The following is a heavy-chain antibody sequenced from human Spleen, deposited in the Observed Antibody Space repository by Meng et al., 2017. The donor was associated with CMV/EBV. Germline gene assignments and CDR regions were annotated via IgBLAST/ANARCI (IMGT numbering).Heavy chain of an antibody. CDR1: GFTFSSYA. CDR2: ISYDGSNK. CDR3: ARVFGDGDYFGRLFYYYYGMDV. D-gene: IGHD4-17*01. J-gene: IGHJ6*02. V-gene: IGHV3-30*04. Sequence: GESLKISCAASGFTFSSYAMHWVRQAPGKGLEWVAVISYDGSNKYYADSVKGRFTISRDNSKNTLYLQMNSLRAEDTAVYYCARVFGDGDYFGRLFYYYYGMDVWGQGTTVTVSS.